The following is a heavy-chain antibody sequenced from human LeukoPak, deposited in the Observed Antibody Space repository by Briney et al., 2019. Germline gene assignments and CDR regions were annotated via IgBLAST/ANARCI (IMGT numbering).Heavy chain of an antibody. V-gene: IGHV3-23*01. CDR2: ISDSGGNT. D-gene: IGHD6-13*01. J-gene: IGHJ4*02. CDR3: AKGRCGDSSCWYFDA. CDR1: GFTFSSYA. Sequence: GGSLRLSCAASGFTFSSYAMNWVRQAPGKGLEWVSGISDSGGNTYYADSVKGRFTISRDNSKSTLFLQMNSLRAEDTAVYYCAKGRCGDSSCWYFDAWAKGTRVTVSS.